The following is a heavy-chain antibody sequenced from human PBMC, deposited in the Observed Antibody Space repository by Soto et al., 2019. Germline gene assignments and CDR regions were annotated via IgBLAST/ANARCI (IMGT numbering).Heavy chain of an antibody. CDR1: GVSISSGDHY. Sequence: QVQLQESGPGLVKASQTLSLTCTVSGVSISSGDHYWSWIRQPPGKGLQWIGYIYYSGTTYYNLSLNSRLTMSVDMYKNQCSMELNAVTAEDTAVYYCVRVGWTTVTALRYFDLWGRGTLVAVSS. CDR2: IYYSGTT. J-gene: IGHJ2*01. D-gene: IGHD4-17*01. CDR3: VRVGWTTVTALRYFDL. V-gene: IGHV4-30-4*01.